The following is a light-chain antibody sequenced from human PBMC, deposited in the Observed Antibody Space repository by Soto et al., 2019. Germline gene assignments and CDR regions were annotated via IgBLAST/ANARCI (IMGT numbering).Light chain of an antibody. CDR2: GVS. J-gene: IGKJ4*01. CDR1: QSVSNSH. CDR3: QQYDKSPLT. Sequence: IVLTQSPATLSASPGERATLSCRASQSVSNSHLAWHQQKPGPAPRLLIFGVSSRAARIPDRFSGSGSGTDFTLTISSLEPEDYAVYYCQQYDKSPLTFGGGTKVDIK. V-gene: IGKV3-20*01.